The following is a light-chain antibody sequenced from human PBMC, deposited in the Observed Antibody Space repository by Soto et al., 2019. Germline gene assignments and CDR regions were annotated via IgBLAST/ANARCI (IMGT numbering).Light chain of an antibody. CDR2: GAS. J-gene: IGKJ1*01. Sequence: EIVLTPSPGILSLSPGEGATLSCRASQSLSNFFLAWYQQKPGQAPRLLIYGASTRATGIPARFSGSGSGTEFTLTISSLQSEDFAVYFCQQYNNWPPWTFGQGTKVDI. CDR3: QQYNNWPPWT. V-gene: IGKV3-15*01. CDR1: QSLSNF.